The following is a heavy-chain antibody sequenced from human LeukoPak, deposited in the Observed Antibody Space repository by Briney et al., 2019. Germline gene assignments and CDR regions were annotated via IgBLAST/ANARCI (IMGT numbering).Heavy chain of an antibody. D-gene: IGHD1-26*01. CDR2: ISPSAGTI. J-gene: IGHJ5*02. CDR1: GFTFSSYE. V-gene: IGHV3-48*03. CDR3: ARKTVGAKNWFYP. Sequence: PGGSLRLSCAASGFTFSSYEMNWFRQAPGKGLEWVSYISPSAGTIYYADSVKGRFTISRDNAKNSLYLQMNSLRAEDSAVYYCARKTVGAKNWFYPWGQGTLVTVSS.